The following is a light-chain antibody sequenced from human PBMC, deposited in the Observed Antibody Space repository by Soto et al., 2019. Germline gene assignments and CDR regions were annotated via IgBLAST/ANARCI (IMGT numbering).Light chain of an antibody. J-gene: IGKJ1*01. V-gene: IGKV3-20*01. CDR1: QSVNNN. CDR2: GAS. CDR3: QQYGSSPLT. Sequence: EIVMTQSPVTLSVSPLEIATLSCTASQSVNNNVAWYQQKPGHTPRLLIYGASSRATGIPDRFSGSGSGTDFTLTISRLEPEDFAVYYCQQYGSSPLTFGQGTKVDIK.